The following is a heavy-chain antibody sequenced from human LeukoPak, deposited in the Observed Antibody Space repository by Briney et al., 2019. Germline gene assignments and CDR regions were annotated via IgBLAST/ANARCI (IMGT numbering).Heavy chain of an antibody. CDR3: AKDGLANGDYGYYYYYYMDV. CDR1: GFSFSIYA. CDR2: IRGSGAIT. D-gene: IGHD4-17*01. Sequence: GGSLRLSCTASGFSFSIYALSWVRQAPGKGLEWVSGIRGSGAITYYADSVKGRFTISRDNSKSTLFLHMNSLRAEDTAVYYCAKDGLANGDYGYYYYYYMDVWGKGTTVTISS. J-gene: IGHJ6*03. V-gene: IGHV3-23*01.